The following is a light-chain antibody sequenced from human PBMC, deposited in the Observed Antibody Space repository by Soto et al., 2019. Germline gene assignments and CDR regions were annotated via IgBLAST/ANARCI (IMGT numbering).Light chain of an antibody. CDR3: QQYGSSPRT. J-gene: IGKJ1*01. V-gene: IGKV3-20*01. CDR1: QSIRSNY. Sequence: EIVLTQSPGTLSLSPGERATLSCRASQSIRSNYVAWYQQKPGQGPRLLIYGASSRATGIPDRFSGSGSGTDFTLIISRLEPEDFAMHYCQQYGSSPRTFGQGTKVDIK. CDR2: GAS.